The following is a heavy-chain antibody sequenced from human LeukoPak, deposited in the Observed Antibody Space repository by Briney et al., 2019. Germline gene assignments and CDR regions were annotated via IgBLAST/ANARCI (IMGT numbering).Heavy chain of an antibody. CDR3: ARDRLRIFGVVTYMFDY. CDR2: ISSSGSTI. CDR1: GFTFSDYY. D-gene: IGHD3-3*01. V-gene: IGHV3-11*01. J-gene: IGHJ4*02. Sequence: PGGSLRLSCAASGFTFSDYYMSWIRQAPGKGLVWVSYISSSGSTIYYADSVKGRFTISRDNAKNSLYLQMNSLRAEDTAVYYCARDRLRIFGVVTYMFDYWGQGTLVTVSS.